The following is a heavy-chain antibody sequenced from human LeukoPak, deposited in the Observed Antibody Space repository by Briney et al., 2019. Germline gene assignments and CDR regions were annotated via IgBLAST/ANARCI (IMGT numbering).Heavy chain of an antibody. V-gene: IGHV3-48*01. CDR3: SRGGDY. J-gene: IGHJ4*02. Sequence: PGGSLRLPCAASGFTFSSYSMNWVRQAPGKGLEWVSYISDSGSTIFCADSVKGRFTISRDNAKNSLFLQMNSLRAEDTAVYYCSRGGDYWGQGALVTVSS. CDR2: ISDSGSTI. CDR1: GFTFSSYS.